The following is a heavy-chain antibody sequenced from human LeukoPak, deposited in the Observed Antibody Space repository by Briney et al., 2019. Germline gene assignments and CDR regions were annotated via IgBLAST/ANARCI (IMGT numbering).Heavy chain of an antibody. CDR3: AREKSSGWYGGDFDY. D-gene: IGHD6-19*01. Sequence: SETLSLTCTVSGGSISSYYWSWIRQPPGKGLEWIGYIFYSGSTNYNPSLKSLVTISVDTSKSQFSLNLSSVTAADTAVYYCAREKSSGWYGGDFDYWGQGTLVTVSS. V-gene: IGHV4-59*01. J-gene: IGHJ4*02. CDR2: IFYSGST. CDR1: GGSISSYY.